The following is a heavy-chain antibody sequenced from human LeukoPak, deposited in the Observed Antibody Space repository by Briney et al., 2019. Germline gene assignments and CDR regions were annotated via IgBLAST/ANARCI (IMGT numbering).Heavy chain of an antibody. V-gene: IGHV3-21*01. Sequence: GGSLRLSCAASGFVFSSYSMNWVRQAPGKGLEWVSSISSSSDNIHYADSVKGRFTISRDNAKRSLYLQMNSLRAEDRAVYYCARDDYYDSGGYYDDAFDIWGQGTMVTVSS. CDR3: ARDDYYDSGGYYDDAFDI. J-gene: IGHJ3*02. CDR1: GFVFSSYS. D-gene: IGHD3-22*01. CDR2: ISSSSDNI.